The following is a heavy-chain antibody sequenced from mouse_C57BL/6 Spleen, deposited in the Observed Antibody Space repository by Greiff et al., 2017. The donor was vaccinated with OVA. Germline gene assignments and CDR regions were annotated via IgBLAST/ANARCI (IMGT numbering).Heavy chain of an antibody. V-gene: IGHV5-9*01. Sequence: EVQVVESGGGLVKPGGSLKLSCAASGFTFSSYTMSWARQTPGKRLEWVATISGGGGNTYYPDSVKGRFTISRDNAKNTLYLQMSSLRSEDTALYYCARLPYYYSNFAWFAYWGQGTLVTVSA. CDR3: ARLPYYYSNFAWFAY. D-gene: IGHD2-5*01. J-gene: IGHJ3*01. CDR2: ISGGGGNT. CDR1: GFTFSSYT.